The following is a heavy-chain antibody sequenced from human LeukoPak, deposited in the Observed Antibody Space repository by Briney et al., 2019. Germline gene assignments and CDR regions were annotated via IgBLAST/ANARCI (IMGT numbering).Heavy chain of an antibody. J-gene: IGHJ6*03. CDR2: INPSGGRT. CDR1: GYTVTSYY. CDR3: VRESAYYYLDV. V-gene: IGHV1-46*01. Sequence: ASVKVSCTASGYTVTSYYMHGGRQAPGQGLEWMGIINPSGGRTSYEQKFQGRVAVTRDMATSTVYMELSSLRSEDTGVYYCVRESAYYYLDVWGKGTTVTVSS.